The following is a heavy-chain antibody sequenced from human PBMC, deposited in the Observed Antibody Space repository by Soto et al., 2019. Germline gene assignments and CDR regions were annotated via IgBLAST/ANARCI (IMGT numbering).Heavy chain of an antibody. CDR2: IKQDGSEK. V-gene: IGHV3-7*01. D-gene: IGHD3-3*01. Sequence: GGSLRLSCAASGFTFSSYWMSWVRQAPGKGLEWVANIKQDGSEKYYVDSVKGRFTISRDNAKNSLYLQMNSLRAEDTAVYYCARGFTYYDFWSGYYTRYCYYYMDVWGKGTTVTVSS. CDR3: ARGFTYYDFWSGYYTRYCYYYMDV. CDR1: GFTFSSYW. J-gene: IGHJ6*03.